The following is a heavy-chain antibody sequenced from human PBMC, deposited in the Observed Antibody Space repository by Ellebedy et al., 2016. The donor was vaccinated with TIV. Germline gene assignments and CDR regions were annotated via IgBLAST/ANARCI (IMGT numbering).Heavy chain of an antibody. CDR1: GYTFTGYY. Sequence: ASVKVSXXASGYTFTGYYMHWVRQAPGQGLEWMGWINPNSGGTNYAQKFQGRVTMTRDTSISTAYMELSRLRSDDTAVYYCARTSGYGNYYYYYYMDVWGKGTTVTVSS. CDR2: INPNSGGT. V-gene: IGHV1-2*02. CDR3: ARTSGYGNYYYYYYMDV. J-gene: IGHJ6*03. D-gene: IGHD5-12*01.